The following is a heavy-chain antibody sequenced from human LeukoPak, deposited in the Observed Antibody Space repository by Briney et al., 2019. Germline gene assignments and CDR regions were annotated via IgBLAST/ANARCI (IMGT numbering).Heavy chain of an antibody. Sequence: GGSLRLSCAASGFTFSSYSMNWVRQAPGKGLEWVSSISSSSSYIYYADSVKGRFTISRVNAKNSLYLQMNSLRAEDTAVYYCARVLNSVPNDYWGQGTLVTVSS. D-gene: IGHD4-23*01. J-gene: IGHJ4*02. CDR1: GFTFSSYS. CDR3: ARVLNSVPNDY. V-gene: IGHV3-21*01. CDR2: ISSSSSYI.